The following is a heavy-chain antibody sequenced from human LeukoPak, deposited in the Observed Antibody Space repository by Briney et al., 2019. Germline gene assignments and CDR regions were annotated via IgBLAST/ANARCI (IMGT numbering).Heavy chain of an antibody. Sequence: GGSLRLSCAASGFTFSSYAMSCVRQTPGKGVVWVSGISGRGGSTYYADSVKGRFTISRDNSKSTLYLQINSLRAEDTAVYYCAKDLSSPGYFFDYWGQGTLVSVSS. V-gene: IGHV3-23*01. CDR1: GFTFSSYA. J-gene: IGHJ4*02. D-gene: IGHD6-6*01. CDR3: AKDLSSPGYFFDY. CDR2: ISGRGGST.